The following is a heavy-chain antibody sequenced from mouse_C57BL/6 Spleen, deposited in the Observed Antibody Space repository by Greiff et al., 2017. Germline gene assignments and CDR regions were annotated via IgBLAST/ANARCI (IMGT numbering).Heavy chain of an antibody. Sequence: VQLVESGPELVKPGASVKISCKASGYAFSSSWMNWVKQRPGKGLEWIGRIYPGDGDTNYNGKFKGKATLTADKSSSTAYMQLSSLTSEDSAVYCCARPAITTMDYWGQGTSVTVSS. J-gene: IGHJ4*01. V-gene: IGHV1-82*01. CDR2: IYPGDGDT. D-gene: IGHD1-1*01. CDR3: ARPAITTMDY. CDR1: GYAFSSSW.